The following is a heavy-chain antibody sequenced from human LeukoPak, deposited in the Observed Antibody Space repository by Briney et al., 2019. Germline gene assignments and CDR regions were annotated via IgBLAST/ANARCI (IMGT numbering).Heavy chain of an antibody. Sequence: SETLSLTCTVSGYSISSGYYWGWIRQPPGKGLEWIGSIYHSGSTYYNPSLKSRVTISVDTSKNQFSLKLSSVTAADTAVYYCARDSPVQSYMDVWGKGTTVTVSS. J-gene: IGHJ6*03. CDR3: ARDSPVQSYMDV. CDR2: IYHSGST. V-gene: IGHV4-38-2*02. D-gene: IGHD1-1*01. CDR1: GYSISSGYY.